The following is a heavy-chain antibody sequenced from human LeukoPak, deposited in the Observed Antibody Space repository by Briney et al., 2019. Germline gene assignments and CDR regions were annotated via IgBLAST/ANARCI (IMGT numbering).Heavy chain of an antibody. Sequence: PGGSLRLSCAASGFTFNSYGMQWVRQAPGKGLVWVSLINSDGSSTTYADSVKGRFTISRDNAKNTLYLQMNSLRADDTAVYYCAPFYSSGWYGDGYWGQGTLVTVSS. CDR3: APFYSSGWYGDGY. J-gene: IGHJ4*02. CDR2: INSDGSST. D-gene: IGHD6-19*01. CDR1: GFTFNSYG. V-gene: IGHV3-74*01.